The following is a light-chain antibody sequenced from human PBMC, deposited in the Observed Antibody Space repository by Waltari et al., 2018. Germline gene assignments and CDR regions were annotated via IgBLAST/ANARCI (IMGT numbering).Light chain of an antibody. CDR1: TSNIGDNY. J-gene: IGLJ2*01. Sequence: GQRVTISCSGSTSNIGDNYVSWYQQLPGSAPKLLIYDNNERPSGIPDRFSGSKSGTSATLGIAGLQTADEADYYCGTRDSTLNAVVFGGGTKLTVL. V-gene: IGLV1-51*01. CDR3: GTRDSTLNAVV. CDR2: DNN.